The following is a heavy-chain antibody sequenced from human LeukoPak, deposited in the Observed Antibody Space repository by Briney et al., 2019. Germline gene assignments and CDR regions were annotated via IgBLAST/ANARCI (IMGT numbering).Heavy chain of an antibody. CDR2: IYYSGST. V-gene: IGHV4-59*08. CDR1: GGSISSYY. D-gene: IGHD6-13*01. CDR3: ARHTGSSKTLLVN. Sequence: SETLSLTCTVSGGSISSYYWSWIRQPPGKGLEWIGYIYYSGSTNYNPSLKSRVTISVDTSKNQFSLKLSPVTAADTAVYYCARHTGSSKTLLVNWGQGTLVTVSS. J-gene: IGHJ4*02.